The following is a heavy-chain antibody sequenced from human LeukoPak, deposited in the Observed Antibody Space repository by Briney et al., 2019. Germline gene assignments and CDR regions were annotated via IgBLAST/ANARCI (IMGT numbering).Heavy chain of an antibody. V-gene: IGHV3-7*01. J-gene: IGHJ6*03. CDR1: GFTFSSYW. Sequence: GGSLRLSCAASGFTFSSYWMSWVRQAPGKGLEWVANIKQDGSEKYYVDSVKGRFTVSRDNAKNSLYLQMNSLRAEDTAVYYCARELGRYYMDVWGKGTTVTVSS. CDR2: IKQDGSEK. CDR3: ARELGRYYMDV.